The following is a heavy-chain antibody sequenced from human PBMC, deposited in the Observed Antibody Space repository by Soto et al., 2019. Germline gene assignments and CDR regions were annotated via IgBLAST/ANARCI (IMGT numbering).Heavy chain of an antibody. CDR1: GFTFSSYA. J-gene: IGHJ6*02. V-gene: IGHV3-23*01. D-gene: IGHD3-10*01. CDR3: AKMGFGDGTGYYYGMDV. CDR2: ISGSGGST. Sequence: PGGSLRLSCAASGFTFSSYAMSWVRQAPGKGLEWVSAISGSGGSTYYADSVKGRFTISRDNSKNTLYLQTNSLRAEDTAVYYCAKMGFGDGTGYYYGMDVWGQGTTVTVS.